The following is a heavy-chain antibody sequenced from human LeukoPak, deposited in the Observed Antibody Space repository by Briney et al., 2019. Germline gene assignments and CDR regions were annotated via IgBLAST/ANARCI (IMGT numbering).Heavy chain of an antibody. CDR1: GYTFTSYH. Sequence: ASVKVSCKASGYTFTSYHMHWVRQAPGQGLEWMGGFDPEDGETIYAQKFQGRVTMTEDTSTDTAYMELSSLRSEDTAVYYCATPSIVGATAPDYWGQGTLVTVS. J-gene: IGHJ4*02. CDR3: ATPSIVGATAPDY. CDR2: FDPEDGET. D-gene: IGHD1-26*01. V-gene: IGHV1-24*01.